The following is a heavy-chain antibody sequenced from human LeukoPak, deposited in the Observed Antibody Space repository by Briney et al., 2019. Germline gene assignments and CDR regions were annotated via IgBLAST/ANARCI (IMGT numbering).Heavy chain of an antibody. Sequence: GASVKVCCKASGYTFTGYYMHWVRQAPGQGLEWMGWINPNSGGTNYAQKFQGRVTMTRDTSISTAYMELSRLRSDDTAVYYCARALGYYYDSSGYYENNFDYWGQGTLVTVSS. CDR3: ARALGYYYDSSGYYENNFDY. CDR1: GYTFTGYY. J-gene: IGHJ4*02. CDR2: INPNSGGT. D-gene: IGHD3-22*01. V-gene: IGHV1-2*02.